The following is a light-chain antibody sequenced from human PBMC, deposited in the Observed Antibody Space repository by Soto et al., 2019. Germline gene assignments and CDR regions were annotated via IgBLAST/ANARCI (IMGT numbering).Light chain of an antibody. CDR2: GAS. V-gene: IGKV3-20*01. CDR1: QSVSSSY. J-gene: IGKJ5*01. Sequence: EVVLTQSPGTLSLSPGERATLSCRASQSVSSSYLAWYQQKPGQAPRLLIYGASSRATGISDRFSGSGSGTSFTLTISSLQPEDFATYYCQQLLSYPITFGQGTRLEIK. CDR3: QQLLSYPIT.